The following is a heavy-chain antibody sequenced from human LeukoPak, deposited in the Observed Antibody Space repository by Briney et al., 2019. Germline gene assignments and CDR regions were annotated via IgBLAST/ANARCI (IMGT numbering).Heavy chain of an antibody. CDR3: ARDHSGSYDY. CDR1: GFTVSSNY. V-gene: IGHV3-53*05. Sequence: AGGSLRLSCAASGFTVSSNYMSWVRQAPGKGLEWVSVIYSGGSTYYADSVKGRFTISRDNSKNTLYLQMNSLRAEDTAVYYCARDHSGSYDYWGQGTLITVSS. D-gene: IGHD1-26*01. CDR2: IYSGGST. J-gene: IGHJ4*02.